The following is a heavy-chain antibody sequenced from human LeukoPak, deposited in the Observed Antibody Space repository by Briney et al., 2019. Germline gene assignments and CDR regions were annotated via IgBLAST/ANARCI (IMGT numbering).Heavy chain of an antibody. V-gene: IGHV1-2*02. CDR3: ARETIYCSSTSCYRAIGY. CDR2: INPNSGGT. Sequence: ASVKVSCKASVYTFTGYYMHWVRQAPGQGLEGMGWINPNSGGTNYAQKCQGRVTMTRDTSISTAYMELSRLRSDDTAVYYCARETIYCSSTSCYRAIGYWGQGTLVTVSS. CDR1: VYTFTGYY. D-gene: IGHD2-2*01. J-gene: IGHJ4*02.